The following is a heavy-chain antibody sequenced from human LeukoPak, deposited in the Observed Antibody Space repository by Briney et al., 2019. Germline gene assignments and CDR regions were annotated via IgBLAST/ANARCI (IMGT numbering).Heavy chain of an antibody. CDR1: GYTFTGYY. V-gene: IGHV1-2*02. D-gene: IGHD3-10*01. CDR2: INPNSGGT. J-gene: IGHJ4*02. CDR3: ARDLFGYYYGSGSYLLGY. Sequence: ASVKVSCKASGYTFTGYYLHWVRQAPGQGLEWMGWINPNSGGTNSAQKFQGRVTMTRDTSISTAYMELSRLRSEDTAVYYCARDLFGYYYGSGSYLLGYWGQGTLVTVSS.